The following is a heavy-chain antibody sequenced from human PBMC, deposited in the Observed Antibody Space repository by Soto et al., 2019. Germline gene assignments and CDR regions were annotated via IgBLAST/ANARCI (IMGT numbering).Heavy chain of an antibody. D-gene: IGHD3-22*01. CDR1: GFTFSNYA. CDR3: TKSRSAMIYYFDF. CDR2: ISATGVKT. Sequence: EVQVLESGGGLVQPGGSLRLSCAASGFTFSNYAMNWVRQAPGKGLEWVSGISATGVKTYSADSVKGRFTMSRDNSKDTVYPEMNSLRAEDTAVYYCTKSRSAMIYYFDFWGLGALVTVSS. J-gene: IGHJ4*02. V-gene: IGHV3-23*01.